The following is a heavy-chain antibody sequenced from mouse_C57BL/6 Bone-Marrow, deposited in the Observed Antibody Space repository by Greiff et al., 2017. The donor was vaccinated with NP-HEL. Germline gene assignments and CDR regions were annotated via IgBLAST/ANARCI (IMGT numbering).Heavy chain of an antibody. J-gene: IGHJ3*01. CDR2: IDPSDSET. Sequence: QVQLQQPGAELVRPGSSVKLSCKASGYTFTSYWMHWVKQRPIQGLEWIGNIDPSDSETHYNQNFKDKATLTVDKSSSTAYLQLSSLTSEDSAVYYGAREGFAYWGPGTLVTGSA. CDR1: GYTFTSYW. V-gene: IGHV1-52*01. CDR3: AREGFAY.